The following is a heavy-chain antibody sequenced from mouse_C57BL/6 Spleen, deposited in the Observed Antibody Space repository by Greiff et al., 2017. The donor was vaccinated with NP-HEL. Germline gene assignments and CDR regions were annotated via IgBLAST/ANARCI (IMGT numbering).Heavy chain of an antibody. CDR3: ARLDYYGSSYTPYYFDY. Sequence: QVQLQQPGAELVRPGTSVKLSCKASGYTFTSYWMHWVKQRPGQGLEWIGVIDPSDSYTNYNQKFKGKATLTVDTSSSTAYMQLSSLTSEDSAVYYCARLDYYGSSYTPYYFDYWGQGTTLTVSS. V-gene: IGHV1-59*01. CDR1: GYTFTSYW. J-gene: IGHJ2*01. D-gene: IGHD1-1*01. CDR2: IDPSDSYT.